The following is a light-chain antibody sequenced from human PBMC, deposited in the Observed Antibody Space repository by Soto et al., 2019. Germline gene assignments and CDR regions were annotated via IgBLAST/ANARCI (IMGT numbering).Light chain of an antibody. CDR1: QSISRS. Sequence: DIQMTQSPSTLSASVGDRVTITCRASQSISRSLAWYQQKPGKAPKLLIYDASSLESGVPSRFSGSGSGTELTLTISSLQPDDFATYYCQRYNALWAFGQGTKVEIK. J-gene: IGKJ1*01. V-gene: IGKV1-5*01. CDR3: QRYNALWA. CDR2: DAS.